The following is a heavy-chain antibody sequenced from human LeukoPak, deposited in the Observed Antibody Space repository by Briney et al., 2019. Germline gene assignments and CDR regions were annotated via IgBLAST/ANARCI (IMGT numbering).Heavy chain of an antibody. J-gene: IGHJ3*02. CDR2: INSNVSST. CDR1: GFTFSGYW. D-gene: IGHD5-18*01. CDR3: ARGGRYSNAAFDI. V-gene: IGHV3-74*01. Sequence: PGGSLRLSCAASGFTFSGYWMHWVRQAPGKRLVWVSRINSNVSSTSYADSVKGRFTISRDNAKNTLYLQMNSLRAEDTAVYYCARGGRYSNAAFDIWGQGTMVTVSS.